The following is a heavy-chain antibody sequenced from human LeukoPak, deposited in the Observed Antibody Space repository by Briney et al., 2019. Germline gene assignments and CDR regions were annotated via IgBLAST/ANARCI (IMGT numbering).Heavy chain of an antibody. D-gene: IGHD1-26*01. V-gene: IGHV3-11*01. CDR3: ARDLEFREWVLLDGESFDY. CDR2: ISSSGSTI. Sequence: GGSLRLSCAASGFTFSDYYMSWIRQAPGKGLEWVSYISSSGSTIYYADYMKGRFTISRENAKKSIYLKMNSLRAEDTAVYYCARDLEFREWVLLDGESFDYWGQGTLVTVSS. CDR1: GFTFSDYY. J-gene: IGHJ4*02.